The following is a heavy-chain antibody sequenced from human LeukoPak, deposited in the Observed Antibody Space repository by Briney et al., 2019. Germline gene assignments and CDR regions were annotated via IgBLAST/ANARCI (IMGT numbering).Heavy chain of an antibody. V-gene: IGHV1-46*01. D-gene: IGHD2-15*01. J-gene: IGHJ5*02. CDR1: GYTFTSYY. CDR3: ARDGPHPYCSGGSCYLGWFDP. CDR2: INPSGGST. Sequence: ASVKVSCKASGYTFTSYYMHWVRQAPGQGLEWMGIINPSGGSTSYAQKFQGRVTMTRDTSTSTVYMELSSLRSEDMAVYYCARDGPHPYCSGGSCYLGWFDPWGQGTLVTVSS.